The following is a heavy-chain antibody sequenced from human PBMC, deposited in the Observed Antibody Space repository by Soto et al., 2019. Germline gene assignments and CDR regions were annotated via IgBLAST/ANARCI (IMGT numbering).Heavy chain of an antibody. D-gene: IGHD3-9*01. CDR2: INPNTGDT. Sequence: QVQLVQSGAEVKKLGASVKVSCKASGYTFTDYHMHWVRQAPGQGLEWVGCINPNTGDTNYAQRFQGWVTMTSDTSKSAAYMELSRLRSDDTAVYYCARGHSLTAYVRSYYAMDVWGQGTTVTVSS. J-gene: IGHJ6*02. CDR3: ARGHSLTAYVRSYYAMDV. CDR1: GYTFTDYH. V-gene: IGHV1-2*04.